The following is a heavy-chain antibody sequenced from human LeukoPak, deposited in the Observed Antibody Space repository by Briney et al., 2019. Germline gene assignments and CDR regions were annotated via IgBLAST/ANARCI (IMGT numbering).Heavy chain of an antibody. CDR1: GFTFSTYW. D-gene: IGHD2-15*01. J-gene: IGHJ4*02. V-gene: IGHV3-74*01. CDR2: INSDESST. Sequence: PGGSLRLSCAASGFTFSTYWMHWVRQAPGKGLVWVSRINSDESSTTYADSVKGRFTISRDKSKNTLYLQMNSLRAEDTAVYYCAKSRRAYCSGGSCFGLWDYWGQGTLVTVSS. CDR3: AKSRRAYCSGGSCFGLWDY.